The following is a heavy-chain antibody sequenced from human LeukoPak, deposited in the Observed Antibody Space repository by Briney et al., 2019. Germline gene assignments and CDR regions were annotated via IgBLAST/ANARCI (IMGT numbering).Heavy chain of an antibody. J-gene: IGHJ4*02. CDR1: GGSISSGDYY. CDR2: IYYSGST. V-gene: IGHV4-30-4*08. Sequence: SETLSLTCTVSGGSISSGDYYWSWIRQPPGKGLEWIGYIYYSGSTYYNPSPKSRVTISVDTSKNQFSLKLSSVTAADTAVYYCARGFRGVVVVPADYFDYWGQGTLVTVSS. CDR3: ARGFRGVVVVPADYFDY. D-gene: IGHD2-2*01.